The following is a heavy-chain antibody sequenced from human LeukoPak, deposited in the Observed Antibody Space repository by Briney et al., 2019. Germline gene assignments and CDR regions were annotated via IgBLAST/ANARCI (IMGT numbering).Heavy chain of an antibody. V-gene: IGHV3-23*01. CDR1: GFSFSSHG. D-gene: IGHD2-2*01. CDR2: IIGGAGGT. CDR3: AHGSMYQLDY. Sequence: GGSLRLSCAASGFSFSSHGMSWVRQAPGKGLEWVSGIIGGAGGTYYADSVKGRFTISRDNARNTLYLQMNSLRAEDTAVYYCAHGSMYQLDYWGQGTLVTVSS. J-gene: IGHJ4*02.